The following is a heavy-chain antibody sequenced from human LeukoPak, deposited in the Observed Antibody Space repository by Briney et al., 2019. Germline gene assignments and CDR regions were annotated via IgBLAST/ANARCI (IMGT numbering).Heavy chain of an antibody. Sequence: PGGPLRLSCAASGFTFRNYGMHWVRQAPGKGLEWVAFIRYDGSYKEYADSVKGRFTISRDNSKNTLFLQMNSLRAEDTAVYYCAKGLYSSGWYFDYWGQGTLVTVSS. CDR1: GFTFRNYG. CDR3: AKGLYSSGWYFDY. D-gene: IGHD6-19*01. V-gene: IGHV3-30*02. J-gene: IGHJ4*02. CDR2: IRYDGSYK.